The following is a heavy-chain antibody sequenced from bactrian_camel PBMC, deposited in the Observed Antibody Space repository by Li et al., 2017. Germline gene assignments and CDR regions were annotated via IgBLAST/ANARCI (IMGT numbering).Heavy chain of an antibody. Sequence: HVQLVESGGGSVQAGGSLRLSCAASGYTYCMGWFRQTPGKEREGVAEIDNDGFTSYEDSVKGRFTISKDNAKNTVHLQMNNLKAEDTAIYYCAADVGMMSGDCRPNYWDQGTQVTVSS. CDR3: AADVGMMSGDCRPNY. CDR1: GYTYC. D-gene: IGHD7*01. CDR2: IDNDGFT. J-gene: IGHJ4*01. V-gene: IGHV3S53*01.